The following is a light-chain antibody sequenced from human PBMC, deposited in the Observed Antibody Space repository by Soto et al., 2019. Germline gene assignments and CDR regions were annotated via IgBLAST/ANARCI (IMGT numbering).Light chain of an antibody. Sequence: SVLTQPPSVSGDPGQRVTISCTGSSSNIGAGYDVHWYQQLPGTAPKLLIYGNSNRPSGVPDRFSGSKSGTSVSLAITGLQAEDEADYYCQSYDSSLSGYVFGTGTKVTVL. CDR3: QSYDSSLSGYV. V-gene: IGLV1-40*01. CDR2: GNS. J-gene: IGLJ1*01. CDR1: SSNIGAGYD.